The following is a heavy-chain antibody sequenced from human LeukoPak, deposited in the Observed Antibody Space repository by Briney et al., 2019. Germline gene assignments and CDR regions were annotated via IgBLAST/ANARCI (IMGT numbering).Heavy chain of an antibody. CDR1: GGSISSYY. D-gene: IGHD5-24*01. J-gene: IGHJ4*02. V-gene: IGHV4-59*01. CDR2: IYYSGST. Sequence: SETLSLTCTVSGGSISSYYWSWLRQPPGQGLEWIGYIYYSGSTNYNPALKSRVNISLDTSKNQFSLKLSSVTAADTAVYYCARGGGSRDGYNFGYWGQGTPVTVSS. CDR3: ARGGGSRDGYNFGY.